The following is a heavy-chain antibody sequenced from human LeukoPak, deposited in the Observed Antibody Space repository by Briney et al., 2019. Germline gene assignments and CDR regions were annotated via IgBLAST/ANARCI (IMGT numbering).Heavy chain of an antibody. CDR3: ARSLAAAGKPYYFDY. J-gene: IGHJ4*02. Sequence: GASVKVSCKASGYTFTSYGISWVRQAPGQGLEWMGWISAYNGNTNYAQKLQGRVTMTTDTSTSTAYMELRSLRSDDTAVYYCARSLAAAGKPYYFDYWGQGTLVTVSS. CDR1: GYTFTSYG. CDR2: ISAYNGNT. D-gene: IGHD6-13*01. V-gene: IGHV1-18*01.